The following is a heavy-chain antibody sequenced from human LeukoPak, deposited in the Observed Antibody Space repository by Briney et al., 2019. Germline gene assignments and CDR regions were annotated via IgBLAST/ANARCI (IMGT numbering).Heavy chain of an antibody. J-gene: IGHJ5*02. CDR1: GYTFTSYD. CDR3: ARGPYSSGFPVGFWFDP. Sequence: ASVKVSCKASGYTFTSYDINWVRQATGQGLEWMGWMNPNSGNTGYAQKFQGRVTITRDTSTSTVYMELSSLKSEDTAVYYCARGPYSSGFPVGFWFDPWGQGTLVTVSS. V-gene: IGHV1-8*02. D-gene: IGHD3-3*01. CDR2: MNPNSGNT.